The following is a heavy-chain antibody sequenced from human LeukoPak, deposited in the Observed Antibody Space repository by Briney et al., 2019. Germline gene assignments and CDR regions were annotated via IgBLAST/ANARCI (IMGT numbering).Heavy chain of an antibody. J-gene: IGHJ4*02. CDR2: MNPNSGNT. Sequence: ASVTVSCKASGYTFTSYYMHWVRQATGQGLEWMGWMNPNSGNTGYAQKFQGRVTMTRNTSISTAYMELSSLRSEDTAVYYCARGYCSGGSCVDYWGQGTLVTVSS. CDR3: ARGYCSGGSCVDY. CDR1: GYTFTSYY. V-gene: IGHV1-8*02. D-gene: IGHD2-15*01.